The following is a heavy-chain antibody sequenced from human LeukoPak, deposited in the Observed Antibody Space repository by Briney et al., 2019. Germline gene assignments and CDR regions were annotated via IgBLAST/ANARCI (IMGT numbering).Heavy chain of an antibody. V-gene: IGHV4-34*01. D-gene: IGHD3-22*01. Sequence: PSETLSLTCAVYGGSFSGYYWSWIRQPPGKGLEWIGSIYHSGSTYYNPSLKSRVTISVDTSKNQFSLKLSSVTAADTAVYYCASYDSSGYYYVYWGQGTLVTVSS. J-gene: IGHJ4*02. CDR3: ASYDSSGYYYVY. CDR1: GGSFSGYY. CDR2: IYHSGST.